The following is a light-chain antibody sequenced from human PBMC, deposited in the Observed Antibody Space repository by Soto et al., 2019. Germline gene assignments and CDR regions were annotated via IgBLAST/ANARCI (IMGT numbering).Light chain of an antibody. CDR2: DVS. CDR1: SSDVGGYNY. Sequence: QSALTQPASVSGSPGQSITISCTGTSSDVGGYNYVSWYQQHPGKAPKLMICDVSNRPSGVANRFSGSKSGNTASLPISGLQAEDEDDYYFSSSTGSSTVNVFGTGTKLTVL. CDR3: SSSTGSSTVNV. J-gene: IGLJ1*01. V-gene: IGLV2-14*03.